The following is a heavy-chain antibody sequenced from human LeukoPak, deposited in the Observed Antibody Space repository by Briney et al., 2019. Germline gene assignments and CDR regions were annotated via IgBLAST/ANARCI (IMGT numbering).Heavy chain of an antibody. D-gene: IGHD3-3*01. V-gene: IGHV4-59*01. CDR3: ARLFWSGYVHFDY. J-gene: IGHJ4*02. CDR2: IYYSGST. Sequence: SETLSLTCTVSGGSISSYYWSWIRQPPGKGLEWIGYIYYSGSTNYNPSLKSRVTISVDTSKNQFSLKLSSVTAADTAVYYCARLFWSGYVHFDYWGQGILVTVSS. CDR1: GGSISSYY.